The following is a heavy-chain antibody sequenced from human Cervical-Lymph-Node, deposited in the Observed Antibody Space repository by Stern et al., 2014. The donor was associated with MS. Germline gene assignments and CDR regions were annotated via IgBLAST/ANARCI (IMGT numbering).Heavy chain of an antibody. V-gene: IGHV5-51*01. D-gene: IGHD1-26*01. CDR3: ARHPYSGDFSYGGGFDY. J-gene: IGHJ4*02. CDR2: GYPGDSYT. CDR1: GYSFTTHW. Sequence: VQLGQSGAEVKKSGESLKISCKGSGYSFTTHWIAWVRQTPGKGLEWMGIGYPGDSYTTYSPSFQGQVTISADKSINTAYLHWSSLKASDTAMYYCARHPYSGDFSYGGGFDYWGQGTLVTVSS.